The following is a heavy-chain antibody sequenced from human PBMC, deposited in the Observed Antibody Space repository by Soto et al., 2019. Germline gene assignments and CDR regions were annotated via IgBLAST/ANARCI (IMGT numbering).Heavy chain of an antibody. D-gene: IGHD4-17*01. Sequence: QVQLQESGPGLVKPSQTLSLTCTVSGGSISSGGYYWSWIRQHPGKGLEWIGYIYYSGSTYYNPSLMGRVTISVDPSKNQFSLKLSSVTAADTAVYYCARPNGEGDAFDIWGQGTMVTVSS. CDR3: ARPNGEGDAFDI. J-gene: IGHJ3*02. CDR1: GGSISSGGYY. CDR2: IYYSGST. V-gene: IGHV4-31*03.